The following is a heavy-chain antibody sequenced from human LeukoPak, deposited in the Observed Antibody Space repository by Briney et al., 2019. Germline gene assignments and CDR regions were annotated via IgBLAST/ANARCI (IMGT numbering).Heavy chain of an antibody. CDR2: MSPNSGNT. V-gene: IGHV1-8*01. CDR1: GYTFTSYD. CDR3: VRTPPNWGADF. D-gene: IGHD7-27*01. J-gene: IGHJ4*02. Sequence: GASVKVSCKASGYTFTSYDINRMRQATGQGLEWMGWMSPNSGNTGYAQKFQGRVTMTRDTSTGTAYLELSSLRSEDSAVYYCVRTPPNWGADFWGQGTLVTVSS.